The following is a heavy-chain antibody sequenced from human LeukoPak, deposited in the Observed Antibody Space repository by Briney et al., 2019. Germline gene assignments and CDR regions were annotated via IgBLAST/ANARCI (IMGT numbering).Heavy chain of an antibody. Sequence: GGSLRLSCAASGFTFSSYGMHWVRQAPGKGLEWVAVIWYDGSNKYYADSVKGRFTISRDNSKNTLYLQMNNLRAEDTAVYYCAREWGYCSGGSCYPYGMDVWGQGTTVTVSS. CDR3: AREWGYCSGGSCYPYGMDV. D-gene: IGHD2-15*01. V-gene: IGHV3-33*01. CDR1: GFTFSSYG. CDR2: IWYDGSNK. J-gene: IGHJ6*02.